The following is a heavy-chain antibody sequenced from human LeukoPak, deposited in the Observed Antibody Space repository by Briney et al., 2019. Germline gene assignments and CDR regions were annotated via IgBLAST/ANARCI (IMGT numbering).Heavy chain of an antibody. CDR1: GFTFSTYV. V-gene: IGHV3-23*01. J-gene: IGHJ6*02. Sequence: GGSLRLSCAASGFTFSTYVMNWVRQAPAKGLEWVSTISDSGGSTYYADSVKGRFTISRDNSKSTLYLQMNGLRAEDTAVYYCGRYYVMDVWGQGSSVTVSS. CDR3: GRYYVMDV. CDR2: ISDSGGST.